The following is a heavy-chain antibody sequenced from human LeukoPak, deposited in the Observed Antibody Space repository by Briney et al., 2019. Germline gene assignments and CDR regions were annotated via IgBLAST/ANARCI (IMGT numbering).Heavy chain of an antibody. V-gene: IGHV3-23*01. J-gene: IGHJ4*02. D-gene: IGHD3-10*01. Sequence: PGGSLRLSCAASGFTFSSYAMSWVRQAPGKGLEWVPAISGSGGSTYYADSVKGRFTISRDNSKNTLYLQMNSLRAEDTAVYYCATDLMVRGVMAHYWGQGTLVTVSS. CDR2: ISGSGGST. CDR1: GFTFSSYA. CDR3: ATDLMVRGVMAHY.